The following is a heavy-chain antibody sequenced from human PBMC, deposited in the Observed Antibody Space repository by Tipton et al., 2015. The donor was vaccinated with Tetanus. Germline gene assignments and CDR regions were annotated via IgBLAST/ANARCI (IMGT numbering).Heavy chain of an antibody. V-gene: IGHV4-31*03. CDR2: FHHSGST. D-gene: IGHD6-19*01. CDR3: ARNTVAGTVTFDY. CDR1: GGSISSGGYF. J-gene: IGHJ4*02. Sequence: TLSLTCSVSGGSISSGGYFWSWIRQLPGKGLECLGNFHHSGSTYYDPSLKSRVTISTDTSKNQFSLKLSSVTAADTAVYYCARNTVAGTVTFDYWGQGTLVTVSS.